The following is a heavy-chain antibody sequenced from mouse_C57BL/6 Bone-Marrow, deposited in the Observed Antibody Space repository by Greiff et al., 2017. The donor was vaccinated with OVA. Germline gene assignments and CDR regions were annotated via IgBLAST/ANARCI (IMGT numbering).Heavy chain of an antibody. CDR3: ARGYYYGSSPLDY. CDR2: ISNGGGST. V-gene: IGHV5-12*01. D-gene: IGHD1-1*01. CDR1: GFTFSDYY. Sequence: EVHLVESGGGLVQPGGSLKLSCAASGFTFSDYYMYWVRQTPEKRLEWVAYISNGGGSTYYPDTVKGRFTISRDNAKNTLYLQMSRLKSEDTAMYYCARGYYYGSSPLDYWGQGTTLTVSS. J-gene: IGHJ2*01.